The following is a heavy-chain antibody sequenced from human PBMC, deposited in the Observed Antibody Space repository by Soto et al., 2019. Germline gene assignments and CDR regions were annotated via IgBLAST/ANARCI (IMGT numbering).Heavy chain of an antibody. CDR1: GGTFSSYA. CDR3: ARMRRDSSGYWPATRMDV. V-gene: IGHV1-69*01. Sequence: QVQLVQSGAEVKKPGSSVKVSCKASGGTFSSYASSWVRQAPGQGLEWMGGIIPIFGTANYAQKFQGRVTITADESTSTAYMELSSLRSEDTAVYYCARMRRDSSGYWPATRMDVWGQGTTVTVSS. D-gene: IGHD3-22*01. J-gene: IGHJ6*02. CDR2: IIPIFGTA.